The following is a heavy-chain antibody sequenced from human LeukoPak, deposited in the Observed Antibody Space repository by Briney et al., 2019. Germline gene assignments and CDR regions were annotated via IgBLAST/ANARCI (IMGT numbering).Heavy chain of an antibody. Sequence: PRASVKVSCKASGYTFTSYAMHWVRQAPGQRLEWMGWINAGNGNTKYSQKFQGRVTITRDTSASTAYMELSSLRSEDTAVYYCARDRRGYSSGWYDQAEYFQHWGQGTLVTVSP. D-gene: IGHD6-19*01. CDR1: GYTFTSYA. CDR2: INAGNGNT. V-gene: IGHV1-3*01. J-gene: IGHJ1*01. CDR3: ARDRRGYSSGWYDQAEYFQH.